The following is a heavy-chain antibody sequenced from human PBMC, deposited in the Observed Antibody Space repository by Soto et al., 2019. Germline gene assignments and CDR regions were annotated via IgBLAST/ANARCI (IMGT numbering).Heavy chain of an antibody. CDR1: GDSITSYY. J-gene: IGHJ5*02. CDR3: VSVGELPVGFEP. CDR2: ISYTGST. V-gene: IGHV4-59*13. D-gene: IGHD3-10*01. Sequence: QVQLQASGPGLVKPSETLSLTCTVSGDSITSYYWSWIRQPPGKGLEWVGYISYTGSTSYNPSLESRAGIVLDTSTNQVAPRPNSVTVGDRAMYCCVSVGELPVGFEPWCRGTLVSVSS.